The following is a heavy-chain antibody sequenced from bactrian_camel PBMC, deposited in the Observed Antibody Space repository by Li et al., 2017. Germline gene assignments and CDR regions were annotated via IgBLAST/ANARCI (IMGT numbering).Heavy chain of an antibody. CDR3: AKDRWGFLEDYDT. CDR1: YTSSKHC. J-gene: IGHJ6*01. D-gene: IGHD5*01. V-gene: IGHV3S1*01. Sequence: HVQLVESGGSSVQPGGSLRLACAYTSSKHCMAWFRQAAGKERERVASIEAGVAPRYTPSVTGRFTISRDDAKNTVFLQLNSLKTEDTAMYYCAKDRWGFLEDYDTWGQGTQVTVS. CDR2: IEAGVAPR.